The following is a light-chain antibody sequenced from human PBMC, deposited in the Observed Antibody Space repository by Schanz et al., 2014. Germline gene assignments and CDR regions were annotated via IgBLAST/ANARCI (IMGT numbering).Light chain of an antibody. CDR1: SRDVGVYNY. CDR3: LSYDTSLGGRHWV. Sequence: QSALTQPASVSGSPGQSITISCTGTSRDVGVYNYVSWYQQHPGKAPKLMIYDVSNRPSGVSNRFSGSKSGNTASLTISGLQAEDEADYYCLSYDTSLGGRHWVFGGGTKLTVL. V-gene: IGLV2-14*03. J-gene: IGLJ3*02. CDR2: DVS.